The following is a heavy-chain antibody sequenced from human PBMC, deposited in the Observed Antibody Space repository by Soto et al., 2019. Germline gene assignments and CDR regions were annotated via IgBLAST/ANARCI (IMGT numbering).Heavy chain of an antibody. V-gene: IGHV1-2*04. J-gene: IGHJ6*02. Sequence: ASVKVSCKASGYTFTGYYMHWVRQAPGQGLEWMGWINPNSGGTNYARKFQGWVTMTRDTSISTAYMELSRLRSDDTAVYYCAREYYYDSSGYSRYYYGMDGWGQGTTVTV. CDR2: INPNSGGT. CDR1: GYTFTGYY. D-gene: IGHD3-22*01. CDR3: AREYYYDSSGYSRYYYGMDG.